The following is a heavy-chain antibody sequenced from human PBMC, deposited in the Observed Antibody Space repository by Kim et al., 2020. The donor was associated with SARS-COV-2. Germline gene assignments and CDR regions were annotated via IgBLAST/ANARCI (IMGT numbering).Heavy chain of an antibody. V-gene: IGHV3-64D*08. J-gene: IGHJ4*02. D-gene: IGHD3-3*01. CDR3: VKAKSGGFDFWGTAFDY. Sequence: VKGRFTNSRDSSKNTLYLHMSSLRAEDTAVYYCVKAKSGGFDFWGTAFDYWGQGALVTVSS.